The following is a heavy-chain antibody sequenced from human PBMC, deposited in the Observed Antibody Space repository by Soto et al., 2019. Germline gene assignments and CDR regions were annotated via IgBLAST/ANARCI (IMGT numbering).Heavy chain of an antibody. Sequence: EVQLVESGGGLVKPGGSLRLSCAASGFTFRSYSMNWVRQAPGKGLEWFSSISSSSSYIYYAASVKGRCTISRDNAKNSLYLQMNSQRAKDTAVYYCARDLLPYSSSRNWLDPWGQGTLVTVSS. V-gene: IGHV3-21*01. CDR2: ISSSSSYI. CDR1: GFTFRSYS. J-gene: IGHJ5*02. CDR3: ARDLLPYSSSRNWLDP. D-gene: IGHD6-13*01.